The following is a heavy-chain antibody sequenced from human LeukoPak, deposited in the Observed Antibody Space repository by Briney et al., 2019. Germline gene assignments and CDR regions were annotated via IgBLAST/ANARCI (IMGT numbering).Heavy chain of an antibody. J-gene: IGHJ5*02. V-gene: IGHV4-59*01. Sequence: SETLSLTCTVSGGSISSYYWSWIRQPPGKGLEWIGYIYYSGSTNYNPSLKSRVTISVDTSKNQFSLKLSSVTAADTAVYYCARGIVGATTRWFDPWGQGTLVTVSS. CDR2: IYYSGST. CDR1: GGSISSYY. D-gene: IGHD1-26*01. CDR3: ARGIVGATTRWFDP.